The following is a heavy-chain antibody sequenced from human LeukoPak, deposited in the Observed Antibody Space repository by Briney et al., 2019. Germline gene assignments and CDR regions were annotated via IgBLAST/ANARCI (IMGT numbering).Heavy chain of an antibody. V-gene: IGHV3-23*01. D-gene: IGHD2-2*02. J-gene: IGHJ4*02. Sequence: GGSLRLSCAASGYTFRSYDMSRVRQAPGKGLEWVSAISGSGGSTYYADSVKGRFTISRDNSKNTLYLQMNSLRAEDTAVYYCAKRRYCSSTSCYTVGSPFDYWGQGTLVTLSS. CDR3: AKRRYCSSTSCYTVGSPFDY. CDR2: ISGSGGST. CDR1: GYTFRSYD.